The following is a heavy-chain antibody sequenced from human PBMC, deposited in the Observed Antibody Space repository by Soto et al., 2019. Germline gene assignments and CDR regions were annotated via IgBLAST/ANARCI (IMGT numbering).Heavy chain of an antibody. J-gene: IGHJ6*02. CDR3: ARQSGMDV. Sequence: GEALKIPCKTSGYNFAGYWIDWVRQMPGEGLEWLGIICPGDSDTKYSPSFQGQVIISADKSIRTAYLQWSSLKASDTAIYYCARQSGMDVWGQGTTVTVSS. V-gene: IGHV5-51*01. CDR2: ICPGDSDT. D-gene: IGHD5-12*01. CDR1: GYNFAGYW.